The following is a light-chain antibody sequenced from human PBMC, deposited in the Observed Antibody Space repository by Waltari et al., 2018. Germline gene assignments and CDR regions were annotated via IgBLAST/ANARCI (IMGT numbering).Light chain of an antibody. Sequence: DIVMTQSPLSLPVTPGEPASISCRSSQSLLHSDGYKYLDWYLQKAGQSPQLLIYLGSNRASGVPDRCSGSGSGTDFTLKISRVEAEDVGVYYCMQALQTPWTFGQG. V-gene: IGKV2-28*01. CDR1: QSLLHSDGYKY. CDR3: MQALQTPWT. CDR2: LGS. J-gene: IGKJ1*01.